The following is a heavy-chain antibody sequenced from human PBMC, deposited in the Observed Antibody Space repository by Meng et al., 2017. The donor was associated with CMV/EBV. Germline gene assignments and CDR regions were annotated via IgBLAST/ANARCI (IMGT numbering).Heavy chain of an antibody. CDR2: IYPGDSDT. D-gene: IGHD6-19*01. CDR1: GYSFTSYW. J-gene: IGHJ4*02. Sequence: KVSCKGSGYSFTSYWIGWVRQMPGKGLEWMGIIYPGDSDTRYSPSFQSQVTISADKSISTAYLQWSSLKASDTAMYYCARQMRDDSSGWYAFDYWGQGTLVTVSS. CDR3: ARQMRDDSSGWYAFDY. V-gene: IGHV5-51*01.